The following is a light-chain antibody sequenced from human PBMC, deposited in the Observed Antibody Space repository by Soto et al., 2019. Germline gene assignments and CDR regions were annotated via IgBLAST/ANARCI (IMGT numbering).Light chain of an antibody. CDR2: DVS. CDR3: SSYADNSILK. Sequence: QSALTQPPSASGSPGQSVTISCTGTSSDVGGYNSVSWYQQYPGKAPKLVIYDVSKRPSGVPDRFSGSKSGNTASLTISGLQAEDEADYYCSSYADNSILKLGGGTKLTVL. V-gene: IGLV2-8*01. CDR1: SSDVGGYNS. J-gene: IGLJ2*01.